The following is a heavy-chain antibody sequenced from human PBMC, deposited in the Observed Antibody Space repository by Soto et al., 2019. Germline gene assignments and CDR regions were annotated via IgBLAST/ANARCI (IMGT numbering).Heavy chain of an antibody. CDR2: IWYDGSNK. D-gene: IGHD4-17*01. J-gene: IGHJ2*01. V-gene: IGHV3-30*02. Sequence: GGSLRLSCAASGFTFSSYVMHWVRQAPGKGLEWVAVIWYDGSNKYYADSVKGRFTISRDNSKNTLYLQMNSLRAEDTAVYYCAKDGGFDYGFWYFDLWGRGTLVTVSS. CDR1: GFTFSSYV. CDR3: AKDGGFDYGFWYFDL.